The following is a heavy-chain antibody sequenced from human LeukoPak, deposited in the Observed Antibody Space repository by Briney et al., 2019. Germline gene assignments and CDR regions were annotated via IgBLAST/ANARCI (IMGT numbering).Heavy chain of an antibody. J-gene: IGHJ4*02. D-gene: IGHD2-2*01. V-gene: IGHV1-2*02. Sequence: GASVKVSCKASGYTFTGYYMHWVRQAPGQGLEWMGWINPNSGGTNYAQKFQGRVTMTRDTSISTAYMELRRLRSDDTAVYYCARISLPSWKLGYFDYWGQGALVTVSS. CDR1: GYTFTGYY. CDR2: INPNSGGT. CDR3: ARISLPSWKLGYFDY.